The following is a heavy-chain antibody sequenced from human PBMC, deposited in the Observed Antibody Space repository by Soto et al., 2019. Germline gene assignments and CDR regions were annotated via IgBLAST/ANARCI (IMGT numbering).Heavy chain of an antibody. CDR2: INHSGST. J-gene: IGHJ4*02. V-gene: IGHV4-34*01. CDR3: ARKITMVRGVIHYFDY. D-gene: IGHD3-10*01. CDR1: GGSFSGYY. Sequence: PSETLSLTCAVYGGSFSGYYWSWIRQPPGKGLEWIGEINHSGSTNYNPSLKSRVTISVDTSKNQFSLKLSSVTAADTAVYYCARKITMVRGVIHYFDYWGQGTLVTVSS.